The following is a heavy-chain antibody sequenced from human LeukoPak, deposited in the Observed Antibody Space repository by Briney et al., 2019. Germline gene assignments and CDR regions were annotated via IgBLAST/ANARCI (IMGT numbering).Heavy chain of an antibody. D-gene: IGHD2-2*01. CDR1: GFTFSNAW. Sequence: GGSLRLSCAASGFTFSNAWMSWVRQAPGKGLEWVSVISASGGSTYYADSVKGRFTISRDNPTNTLYLQMNSLRVEDTAVYYCAKFSPSNLDYWGQGTLVTVSS. J-gene: IGHJ4*02. V-gene: IGHV3-23*01. CDR2: ISASGGST. CDR3: AKFSPSNLDY.